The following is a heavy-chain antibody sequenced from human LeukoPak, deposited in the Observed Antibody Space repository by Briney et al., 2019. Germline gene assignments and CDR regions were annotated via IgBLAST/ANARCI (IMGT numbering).Heavy chain of an antibody. D-gene: IGHD6-13*01. CDR1: GYTFTSYD. CDR2: MNPNSGNT. J-gene: IGHJ5*02. V-gene: IGHV1-8*03. Sequence: ASVKVSCKASGYTFTSYDINWVRQATGQGLEWMGWMNPNSGNTGYAQKFQGRVTITRNTSISTAYMELSSLRSEDTAVYYCARGWSSSWSDDNWFDPWGQGTLVTVSS. CDR3: ARGWSSSWSDDNWFDP.